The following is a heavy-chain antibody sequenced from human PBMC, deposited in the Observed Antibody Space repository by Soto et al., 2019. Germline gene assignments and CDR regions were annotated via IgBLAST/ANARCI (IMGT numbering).Heavy chain of an antibody. D-gene: IGHD3-10*01. CDR1: GGSIISYY. CDR2: INHSGST. CDR3: ARSRPVLLWFGESNNWFDP. J-gene: IGHJ5*02. V-gene: IGHV4-34*01. Sequence: PSETLSLTCTVSGGSIISYYWSWIGQPPGKWLEWIGEINHSGSTNYNPSLKSRVTISVDTSKNQFSLKLSSVTAADTAVYYCARSRPVLLWFGESNNWFDPWGQGTLVTASS.